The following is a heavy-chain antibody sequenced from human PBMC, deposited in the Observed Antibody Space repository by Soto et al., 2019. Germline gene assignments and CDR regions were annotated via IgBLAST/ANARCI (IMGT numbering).Heavy chain of an antibody. D-gene: IGHD2-15*01. CDR1: GYTFTSYD. CDR3: ARGQARRGFDY. CDR2: MNPNSGNT. J-gene: IGHJ4*02. Sequence: QVQLVQSGAEVKKPGASVKVSCKASGYTFTSYDINWVRQATGQGPEWMGWMNPNSGNTVYTQKFQGRVTMTRNTSISTAYMELSSLRYDDTALYYCARGQARRGFDYWGQGTLVTVSS. V-gene: IGHV1-8*01.